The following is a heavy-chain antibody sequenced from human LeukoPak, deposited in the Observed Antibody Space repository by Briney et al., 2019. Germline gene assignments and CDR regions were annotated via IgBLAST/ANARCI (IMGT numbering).Heavy chain of an antibody. Sequence: SETLSLTCTVSGGSISSYYWSWIRQPPGKGLEWIGYIYYSGSTNYNPSLKSRVTISVDTSKNQFPLKLSSVTAADTAVYYCARVSYYYGSGPRGWFDPWGQGTLVTVSS. V-gene: IGHV4-59*01. D-gene: IGHD3-10*01. CDR3: ARVSYYYGSGPRGWFDP. CDR1: GGSISSYY. J-gene: IGHJ5*02. CDR2: IYYSGST.